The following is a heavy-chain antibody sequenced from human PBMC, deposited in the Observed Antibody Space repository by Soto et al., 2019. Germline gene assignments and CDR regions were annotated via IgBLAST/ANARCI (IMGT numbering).Heavy chain of an antibody. Sequence: GSLRLSCAASGFTFSSYAMSWVRQAPGKGLEWVSAISGSGGSTYYADSVKGRFTISRDNSKNTLYLQMNSLRAEDTAVYYCAKDRRYCSGGSCNDAFDIWGQGTMVTVSS. D-gene: IGHD2-15*01. CDR1: GFTFSSYA. V-gene: IGHV3-23*01. CDR3: AKDRRYCSGGSCNDAFDI. CDR2: ISGSGGST. J-gene: IGHJ3*02.